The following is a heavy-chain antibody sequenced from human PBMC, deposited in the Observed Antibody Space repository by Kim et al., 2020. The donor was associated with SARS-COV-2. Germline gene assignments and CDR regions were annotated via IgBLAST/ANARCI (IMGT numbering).Heavy chain of an antibody. Sequence: SETLSLTCTVSGGSISSYYWSWIRQPPGKGLEWIGYIYYSGSTNYNPSLKSRVTISVDTSKNQFSLKLSSVTAADTAVYYCARGGQSSGWYLSYFQHWGQGTLVTVSS. CDR1: GGSISSYY. CDR2: IYYSGST. J-gene: IGHJ1*01. CDR3: ARGGQSSGWYLSYFQH. V-gene: IGHV4-59*13. D-gene: IGHD6-19*01.